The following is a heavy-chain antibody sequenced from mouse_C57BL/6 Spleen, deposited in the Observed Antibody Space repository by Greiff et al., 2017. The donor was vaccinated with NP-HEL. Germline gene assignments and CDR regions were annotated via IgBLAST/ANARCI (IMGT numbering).Heavy chain of an antibody. CDR2: ISDGGSYT. Sequence: EVHLVESGGGLVKPGGSLKLSCAASGFTFSSYAMSWVRQTPEKRLEWVATISDGGSYTYYPDNVKGRFTISRDNAKNNLYLQMSHLKSEDTAMYYCARDLGIYYDYANWYFDVWGTGTTVTVSS. CDR3: ARDLGIYYDYANWYFDV. V-gene: IGHV5-4*01. J-gene: IGHJ1*03. CDR1: GFTFSSYA. D-gene: IGHD2-4*01.